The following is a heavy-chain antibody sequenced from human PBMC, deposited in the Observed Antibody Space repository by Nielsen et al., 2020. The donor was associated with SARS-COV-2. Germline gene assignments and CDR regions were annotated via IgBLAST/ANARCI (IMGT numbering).Heavy chain of an antibody. Sequence: SETLSLTCTVSGGSISSGGYYWSWIRQHPGKGLEWIRYIYYSGSTYYNPSLKSRVTISVDTSKNQFSLKLSSVTAADTALYYCARVVGVVTIFGVVISNYFDYWGQGTLVTVSS. D-gene: IGHD3-3*01. CDR1: GGSISSGGYY. CDR3: ARVVGVVTIFGVVISNYFDY. CDR2: IYYSGST. V-gene: IGHV4-30-4*08. J-gene: IGHJ4*02.